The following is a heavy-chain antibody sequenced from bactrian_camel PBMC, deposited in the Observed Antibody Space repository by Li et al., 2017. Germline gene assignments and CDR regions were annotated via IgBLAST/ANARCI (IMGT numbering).Heavy chain of an antibody. V-gene: IGHV3S28*01. CDR1: GATFSSYF. CDR2: IYTGGGGI. Sequence: QLVESGGGSVQAGGSLRLSCAASGATFSSYFMGWFRQAPGAEREGLASIYTGGGGIYYADSVKGRFTISKDDAENILYLQMNNLRPEDTAKYYCAVLRAGVPWLREGRGYCYGRGQEQYYYWGQGTQVTVS. D-gene: IGHD2*01. J-gene: IGHJ4*01. CDR3: AVLRAGVPWLREGRGYCYGRGQEQYYY.